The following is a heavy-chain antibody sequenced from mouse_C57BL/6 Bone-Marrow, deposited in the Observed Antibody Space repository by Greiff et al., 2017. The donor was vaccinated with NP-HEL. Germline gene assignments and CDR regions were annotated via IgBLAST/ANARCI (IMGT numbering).Heavy chain of an antibody. V-gene: IGHV1-9*01. J-gene: IGHJ4*01. CDR2: ILPGSGST. CDR1: GYTFTGYW. CDR3: AREGPSTMVTWPYAMDY. Sequence: QVQLQQSGAELMKPGASVKLSCKATGYTFTGYWIEWVKQRPGHGLEWIGEILPGSGSTNYNEKFKGKATFTADTSSTTAYMQLSSLTTEDSAIYYCAREGPSTMVTWPYAMDYWGQGTSVTVSS. D-gene: IGHD2-2*01.